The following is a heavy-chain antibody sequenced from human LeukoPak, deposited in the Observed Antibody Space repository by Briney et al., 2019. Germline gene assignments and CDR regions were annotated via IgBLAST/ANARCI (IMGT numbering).Heavy chain of an antibody. CDR3: ARDLRADTIRIVVVSPSYYYGMDV. J-gene: IGHJ6*02. D-gene: IGHD3-22*01. CDR1: GYTFTSYY. Sequence: GASVKVSCKASGYTFTSYYMHWVRQAPGQGLEWMGTFNPSENSTSYAQKFQGRVTMTRDTSTSTVYMELSSLRSEDTAVYYCARDLRADTIRIVVVSPSYYYGMDVWGQGTTVTVSS. CDR2: FNPSENST. V-gene: IGHV1-46*01.